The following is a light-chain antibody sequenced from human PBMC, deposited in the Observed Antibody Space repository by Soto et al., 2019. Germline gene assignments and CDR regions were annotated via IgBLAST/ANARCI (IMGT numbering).Light chain of an antibody. CDR3: QQYYSSTWT. CDR2: WAS. Sequence: DIVMTQSPDSLTVSLGERATINCKFSQSVLYSSNNKNYLAWYQQKPGQPPKLLIYWASTRESGVPDRFSGSGTGTDFTLTITSLQAEDVAVSYCQQYYSSTWTFGQGTRVDVK. V-gene: IGKV4-1*01. J-gene: IGKJ1*01. CDR1: QSVLYSSNNKNY.